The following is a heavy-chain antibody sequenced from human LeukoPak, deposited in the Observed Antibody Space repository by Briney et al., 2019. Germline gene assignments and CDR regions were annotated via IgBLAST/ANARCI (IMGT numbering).Heavy chain of an antibody. D-gene: IGHD6-19*01. CDR3: AGRGLSTGWTFDY. J-gene: IGHJ4*01. CDR2: IHTSGRT. Sequence: PSETLSLTCSVSGGSIDTYYWSWIRRPAGKGLEWIAQIHTSGRTDFNPSLKSRVSISMDTPNNQFSLMISSVTAADTAIYYCAGRGLSTGWTFDYWGHGTLVTVSS. V-gene: IGHV4-4*07. CDR1: GGSIDTYY.